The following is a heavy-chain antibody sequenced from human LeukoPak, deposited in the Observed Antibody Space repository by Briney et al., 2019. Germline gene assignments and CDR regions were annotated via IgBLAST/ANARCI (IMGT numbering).Heavy chain of an antibody. CDR3: TRVAGAYPYYYYGMDV. Sequence: GGSLRLSCAASGFTFSSYSMNWVRQAPGKGLEWVSSISSSSSYIYYADSVKGRFTISRDNAKNSLYLQMNSLRAEDTAVYYCTRVAGAYPYYYYGMDVWGKGTTVTVSS. V-gene: IGHV3-21*01. CDR2: ISSSSSYI. CDR1: GFTFSSYS. D-gene: IGHD4-17*01. J-gene: IGHJ6*04.